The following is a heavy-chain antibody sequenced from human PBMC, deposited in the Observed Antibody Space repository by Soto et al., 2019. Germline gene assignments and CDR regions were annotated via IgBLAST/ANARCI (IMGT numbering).Heavy chain of an antibody. V-gene: IGHV3-48*02. Sequence: LRLSCAASGFTFSAYNMNWVRQAPGKGLEWVSYIGISSSNIYYADSVKGRFTISRDNAKNSLYLQMNSLRDEDTAVYYCAREYYYGLGTPSYWGQGTLVTVSS. CDR1: GFTFSAYN. J-gene: IGHJ4*02. CDR3: AREYYYGLGTPSY. D-gene: IGHD3-10*01. CDR2: IGISSSNI.